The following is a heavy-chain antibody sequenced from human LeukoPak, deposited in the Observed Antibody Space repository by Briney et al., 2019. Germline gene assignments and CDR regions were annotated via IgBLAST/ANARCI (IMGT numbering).Heavy chain of an antibody. CDR3: ARGWAQKTYYYDSSGYYYLSNWFDP. D-gene: IGHD3-22*01. Sequence: SVKVSCKASGGTFSSYAISWVRQAPGQGLEWMGGIIPIFGTANYAQKFQGRGTITTDESTSTAYMELSSLRSEDTAVYYCARGWAQKTYYYDSSGYYYLSNWFDPWGQGTLVTVSS. J-gene: IGHJ5*02. CDR2: IIPIFGTA. V-gene: IGHV1-69*05. CDR1: GGTFSSYA.